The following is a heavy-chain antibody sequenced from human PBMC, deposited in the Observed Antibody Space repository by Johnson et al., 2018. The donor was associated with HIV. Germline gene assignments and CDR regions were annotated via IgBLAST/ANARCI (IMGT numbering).Heavy chain of an antibody. CDR3: ARVKSYGNWGSRKGGRESRAAFDI. CDR2: IKQDGSEK. CDR1: GFTFSSYW. J-gene: IGHJ3*02. D-gene: IGHD7-27*01. Sequence: VQLVESGGGVVQPGRSLRLSCAASGFTFSSYWMSWVRQAPGKGLEWVANIKQDGSEKYYVDSVKGRFTISRDHAKNSLYLQMNSLRAEDTAVYYCARVKSYGNWGSRKGGRESRAAFDIWGQGTMVTVSS. V-gene: IGHV3-7*01.